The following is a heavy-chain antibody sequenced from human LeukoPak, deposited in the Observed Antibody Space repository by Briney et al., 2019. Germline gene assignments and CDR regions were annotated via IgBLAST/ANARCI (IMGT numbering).Heavy chain of an antibody. Sequence: GESLRLSCAASGFTFSSYGMHWVRQAPGKGLEWVAVIWYDGSNKYYADSVKGRFTISRDNSKNTLYLQMNSLRADDTAVYYCAKAAYSSGWFYFDYWGQGTLVTVSS. CDR1: GFTFSSYG. CDR3: AKAAYSSGWFYFDY. V-gene: IGHV3-33*06. J-gene: IGHJ4*02. CDR2: IWYDGSNK. D-gene: IGHD6-19*01.